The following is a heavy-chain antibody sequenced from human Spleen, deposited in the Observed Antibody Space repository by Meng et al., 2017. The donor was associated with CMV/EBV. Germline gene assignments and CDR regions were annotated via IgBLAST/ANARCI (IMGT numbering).Heavy chain of an antibody. J-gene: IGHJ4*02. V-gene: IGHV4-39*01. CDR3: ARGRWLQLGYFDY. Sequence: VSGGVISSSSYYWGWSRQPPGKGLEWIGSIYYSGSTYYNPSLKSRVTISADTSKNQFSLKLSSVTAADTAVYYCARGRWLQLGYFDYWGQGTLVTVSS. CDR2: IYYSGST. D-gene: IGHD5-24*01. CDR1: GGVISSSSYY.